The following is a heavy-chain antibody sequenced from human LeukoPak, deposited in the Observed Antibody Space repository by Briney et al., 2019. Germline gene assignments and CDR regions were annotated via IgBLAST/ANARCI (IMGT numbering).Heavy chain of an antibody. J-gene: IGHJ4*02. V-gene: IGHV1-18*01. D-gene: IGHD3-10*01. CDR3: AATIGYYYGSRSPFDY. CDR2: ISAYNGNT. Sequence: ASVKVSCKASGYTFTSYGISWVRQAPGQGLEWMGWISAYNGNTNYAQKLQGRVTMTTDTSTSTAYMELRSLRSDDTAVYYCAATIGYYYGSRSPFDYWGQGTLVTVSS. CDR1: GYTFTSYG.